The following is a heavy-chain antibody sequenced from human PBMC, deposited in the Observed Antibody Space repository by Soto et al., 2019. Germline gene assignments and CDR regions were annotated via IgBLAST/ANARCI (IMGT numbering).Heavy chain of an antibody. CDR3: AKDVQASYYYDSSGYDY. V-gene: IGHV3-30*18. CDR2: ISYDGSNK. J-gene: IGHJ4*02. Sequence: GGSLRLSCAASGFTFSSYGMHWVRQAPGKGLEWVAVISYDGSNKYYADSVKGRFTISRDNSKNTLYLQMNSLRAEDTAVYYCAKDVQASYYYDSSGYDYWGQGTLVTVSS. D-gene: IGHD3-22*01. CDR1: GFTFSSYG.